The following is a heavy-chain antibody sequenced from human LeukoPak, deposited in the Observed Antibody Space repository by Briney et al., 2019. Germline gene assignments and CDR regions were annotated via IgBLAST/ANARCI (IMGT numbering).Heavy chain of an antibody. Sequence: GASVKVSCKASGYTFTSYDINWVRQATGQGLEWMGWMNPNSGNTGYAQKFQGRVTMTRNTSISTAYMELSSLRSEDTAVYYCARGEQWLVPENYYYYCGMDVWGQGTTVTVSS. V-gene: IGHV1-8*01. CDR3: ARGEQWLVPENYYYYCGMDV. CDR1: GYTFTSYD. D-gene: IGHD6-19*01. J-gene: IGHJ6*02. CDR2: MNPNSGNT.